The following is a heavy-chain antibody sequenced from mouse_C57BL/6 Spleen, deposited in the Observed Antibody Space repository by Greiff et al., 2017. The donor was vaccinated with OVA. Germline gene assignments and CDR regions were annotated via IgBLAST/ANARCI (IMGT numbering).Heavy chain of an antibody. CDR3: ARARYYYGSSYGWYFDV. CDR2: ISYDGSN. V-gene: IGHV3-6*01. CDR1: GYSITSGYY. Sequence: DVKLQESGPGLVKPSQSLSLTCSVTGYSITSGYYWNWIRQFPGNKLEWMGYISYDGSNNYNPSLKNRISITRDTSKNQFFLKLNSVTTEDTATYYCARARYYYGSSYGWYFDVWGTGTTVTVSS. D-gene: IGHD1-1*01. J-gene: IGHJ1*03.